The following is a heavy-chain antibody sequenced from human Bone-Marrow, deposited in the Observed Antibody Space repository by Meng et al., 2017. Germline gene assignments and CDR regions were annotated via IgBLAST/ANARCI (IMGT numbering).Heavy chain of an antibody. CDR2: IYHSGST. Sequence: QVQLQESGPGRVKPSQTLSLNCTVAGGSISSVDYFWSWIRQPPGKGLEWIGYIYHSGSTYYNPSLESRVTISVDTSKNQFSLKLSSVTAADTAVYYCARVKRWLQRGFELDPWGQGTLVTVSS. V-gene: IGHV4-30-4*08. CDR1: GGSISSVDYF. D-gene: IGHD5-24*01. J-gene: IGHJ5*02. CDR3: ARVKRWLQRGFELDP.